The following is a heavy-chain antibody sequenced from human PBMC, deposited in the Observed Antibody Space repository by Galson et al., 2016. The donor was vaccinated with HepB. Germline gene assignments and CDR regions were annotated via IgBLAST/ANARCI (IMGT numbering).Heavy chain of an antibody. CDR1: GFSFSSYA. CDR2: ISGTSASI. CDR3: ARASRTGDRYYFDY. D-gene: IGHD1-1*01. V-gene: IGHV3-23*01. J-gene: IGHJ4*02. Sequence: SLRLSCAVSGFSFSSYAMNWVRQAPGKGLEWVSVISGTSASIFYGDSVKGRFTISRDNSKNTLYLQMNRLRAEDTAVYYCARASRTGDRYYFDYWGQGTLVTVSS.